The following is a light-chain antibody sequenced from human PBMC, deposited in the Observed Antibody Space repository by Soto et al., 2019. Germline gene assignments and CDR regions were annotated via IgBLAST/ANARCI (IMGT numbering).Light chain of an antibody. CDR3: AAWDDSLSGHWV. J-gene: IGLJ3*02. V-gene: IGLV1-47*02. Sequence: QSVLTQPPSASGTPGQRVTIFCSGSSSNIGSNYVYWYQQLPGTAPKLLIYSNNQRPSGVPDRFSGSKSGPSASLAISGSRSEDEADYYCAAWDDSLSGHWVFGGGTQLTV. CDR2: SNN. CDR1: SSNIGSNY.